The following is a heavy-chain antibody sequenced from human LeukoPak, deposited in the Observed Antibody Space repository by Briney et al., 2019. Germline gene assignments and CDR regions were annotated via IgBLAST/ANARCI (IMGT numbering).Heavy chain of an antibody. V-gene: IGHV3-30*03. J-gene: IGHJ4*02. CDR3: TPHCSGGSCF. D-gene: IGHD2-15*01. CDR2: ISYDGSNK. CDR1: GFTFSSYG. Sequence: GRSLRLSCAASGFTFSSYGMHWVRQAPGKGLEWVAVISYDGSNKYYADSVKGRFTISRDNSKNTAYLQMNSLKTEDTAVYYCTPHCSGGSCFWGQGTLVTVSS.